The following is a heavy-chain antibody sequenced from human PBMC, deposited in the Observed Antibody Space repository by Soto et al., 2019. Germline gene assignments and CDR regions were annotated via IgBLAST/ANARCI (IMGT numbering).Heavy chain of an antibody. D-gene: IGHD3-22*01. J-gene: IGHJ3*02. CDR2: ISAYNGNT. V-gene: IGHV1-18*01. CDR1: GYTFTSYG. Sequence: ASVTVSCKASGYTFTSYGISWVRQAPGQGLEWMGWISAYNGNTNYAQKLQGRVTMTTDTSTSTAYMELRSLRSDDTAVYYCAREYYDSSGSLDAFDIWGQGTMVTVSS. CDR3: AREYYDSSGSLDAFDI.